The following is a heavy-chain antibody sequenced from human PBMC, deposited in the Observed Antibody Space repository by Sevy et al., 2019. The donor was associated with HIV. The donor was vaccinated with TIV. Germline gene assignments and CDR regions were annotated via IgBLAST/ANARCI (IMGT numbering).Heavy chain of an antibody. J-gene: IGHJ6*02. V-gene: IGHV1-69*13. CDR1: GDTFGNYA. CDR2: IIPVFGSA. D-gene: IGHD5-12*01. Sequence: ASVKVSCKASGDTFGNYAIAWVRQAPGQGLEWMGGIIPVFGSADSAQKFQDRVTFSADVSTSTAYMELRNLRSEDTAVYYCARSNPDGYNYSYYYGMDVWGQGTTVTVSS. CDR3: ARSNPDGYNYSYYYGMDV.